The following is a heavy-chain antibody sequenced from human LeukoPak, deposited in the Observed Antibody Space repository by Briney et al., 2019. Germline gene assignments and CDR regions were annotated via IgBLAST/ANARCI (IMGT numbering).Heavy chain of an antibody. D-gene: IGHD2-21*02. CDR3: ACGGDRPQDAFDI. CDR1: GYCFTSYW. J-gene: IGHJ3*02. V-gene: IGHV5-51*01. Sequence: GASLKISCTGAGYCFTSYWSCWVRPIPGEGLGLGGIIYPGDSDTRDSPSFQGQVTISADKSISTAYLQWSSLKASDTAMYYCACGGDRPQDAFDIWGQGTMVTVS. CDR2: IYPGDSDT.